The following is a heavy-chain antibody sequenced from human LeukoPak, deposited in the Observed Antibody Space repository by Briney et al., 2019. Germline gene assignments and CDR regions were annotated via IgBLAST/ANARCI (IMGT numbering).Heavy chain of an antibody. V-gene: IGHV3-13*01. Sequence: GGSLRLSCAASGFTFSSYDMHWVRQPTGKGLEWVSAIGTAGDTYYPGSVKGRFTISRENAKNSLYLQMNSLRAEDTAVYYCVRDSPNQGPDAFDIWGQGTMVTVSS. CDR2: IGTAGDT. CDR3: VRDSPNQGPDAFDI. D-gene: IGHD1-14*01. J-gene: IGHJ3*02. CDR1: GFTFSSYD.